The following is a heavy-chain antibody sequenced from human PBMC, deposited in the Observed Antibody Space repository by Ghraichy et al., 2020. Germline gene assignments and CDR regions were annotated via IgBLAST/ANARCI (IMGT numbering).Heavy chain of an antibody. Sequence: SETLSLTCTVSGGSISSYYWSWIRQPPGKGLEWIGYIYTSGSTNYNPSLKSRVTISVDTSKNQFSLKLSSVTAADTAVYYCARHIYGSGSYYNGMDVWGQGTTVTVSS. D-gene: IGHD3-10*01. CDR1: GGSISSYY. CDR2: IYTSGST. CDR3: ARHIYGSGSYYNGMDV. J-gene: IGHJ6*02. V-gene: IGHV4-4*09.